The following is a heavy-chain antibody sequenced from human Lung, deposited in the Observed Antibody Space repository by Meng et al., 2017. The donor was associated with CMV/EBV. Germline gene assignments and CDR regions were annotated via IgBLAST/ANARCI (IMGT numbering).Heavy chain of an antibody. CDR2: ISSSGSTK. Sequence: GEYLKTXCAASGFIFSDYYMSWIRQAPGTGLEWDSYISSSGSTKYYPDSVKSRFTISRNNAKNSLNLQMNSLSAEDSAVYYCARVSSSWSTNFDYWGPGILVTVSS. V-gene: IGHV3-11*01. J-gene: IGHJ4*02. CDR1: GFIFSDYY. CDR3: ARVSSSWSTNFDY. D-gene: IGHD6-13*01.